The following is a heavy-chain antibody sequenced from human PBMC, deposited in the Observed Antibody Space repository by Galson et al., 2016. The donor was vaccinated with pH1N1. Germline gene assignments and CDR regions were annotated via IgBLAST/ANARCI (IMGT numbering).Heavy chain of an antibody. V-gene: IGHV4-59*01. J-gene: IGHJ4*02. CDR3: ARLQNYDFWTDFYFLDY. D-gene: IGHD3/OR15-3a*01. CDR1: GTSISTYY. Sequence: ETLSLTCSVSGTSISTYYWNWIRQPPGKGLEWIGYISNSGITNYNPSLRSRVSLSVDASERQFSLQLSSVTAADTAVYYCARLQNYDFWTDFYFLDYWGPGILVTVSS. CDR2: ISNSGIT.